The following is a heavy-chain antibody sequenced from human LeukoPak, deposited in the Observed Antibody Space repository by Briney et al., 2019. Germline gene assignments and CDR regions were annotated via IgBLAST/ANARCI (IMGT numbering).Heavy chain of an antibody. CDR2: ISSSSSYI. D-gene: IGHD2-2*01. Sequence: GGSLRLSCAASGFTFSSYSMNWVRQAPGKGLEWVSSISSSSSYIYYADSVKGRFTISRDNAKNSLYLQMNSLRAEDMAVYYCARGDCSSTSCRPYYFDYWGQGTLVTVSS. CDR1: GFTFSSYS. CDR3: ARGDCSSTSCRPYYFDY. V-gene: IGHV3-21*01. J-gene: IGHJ4*02.